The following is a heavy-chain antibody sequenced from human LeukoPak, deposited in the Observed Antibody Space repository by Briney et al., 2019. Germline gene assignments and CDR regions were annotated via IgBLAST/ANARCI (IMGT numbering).Heavy chain of an antibody. CDR3: ASTGYSSSWIDY. D-gene: IGHD6-13*01. V-gene: IGHV4-30-4*08. Sequence: SETLSLTCTVSGGSTSNYYWSWIRQPPGKGLEWIGYIYYSGSTYYNPSLKSRVTISVDTSKNQFSLKLSSVTAADTAVYYCASTGYSSSWIDYWGQGTLVTVSS. CDR2: IYYSGST. J-gene: IGHJ4*02. CDR1: GGSTSNYY.